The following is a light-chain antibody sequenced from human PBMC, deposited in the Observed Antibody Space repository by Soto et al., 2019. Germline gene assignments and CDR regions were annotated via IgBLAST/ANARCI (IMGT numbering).Light chain of an antibody. J-gene: IGKJ5*01. CDR2: GAS. V-gene: IGKV3-15*01. CDR3: QQYYDWPIT. Sequence: MTQSPGTLSVSLGERATLSRRASQSVSIHLAWYQQKPGQAPRLLIYGASTRATGIPARFSGSGSGTDFTLTISSLQSEDFAVYYCQQYYDWPITFGQGTRLEIK. CDR1: QSVSIH.